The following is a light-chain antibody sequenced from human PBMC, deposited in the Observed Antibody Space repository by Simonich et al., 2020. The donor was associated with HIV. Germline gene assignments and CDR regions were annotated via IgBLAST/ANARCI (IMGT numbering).Light chain of an antibody. CDR2: STT. Sequence: QTVVTQEPSFSVSPGGTVTLTCGLSSGSVSTSYYPSWYQQTPGQAPRTLIYSTTTRSSGVPDRFSGSILGNKAALTITGAQADDESHYYCVLYMGSGISVFGGGTKLTVL. V-gene: IGLV8-61*01. CDR1: SGSVSTSYY. CDR3: VLYMGSGISV. J-gene: IGLJ3*02.